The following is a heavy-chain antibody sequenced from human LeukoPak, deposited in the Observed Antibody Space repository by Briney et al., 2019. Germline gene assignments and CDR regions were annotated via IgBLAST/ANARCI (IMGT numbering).Heavy chain of an antibody. J-gene: IGHJ4*02. V-gene: IGHV1-69*13. CDR2: ITPIFGTP. Sequence: ASVKVSCKASGYTFTSYGISWVRQAPGQGLEWMGEITPIFGTPDYAQNFQGRVTITADESTTTAYMELSSLRSEDTAIYYCARNSRVVSTSGLNYWGQGTLVTVSS. D-gene: IGHD4-23*01. CDR3: ARNSRVVSTSGLNY. CDR1: GYTFTSYG.